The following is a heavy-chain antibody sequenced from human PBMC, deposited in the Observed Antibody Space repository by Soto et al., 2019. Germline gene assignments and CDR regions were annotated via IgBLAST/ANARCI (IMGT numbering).Heavy chain of an antibody. J-gene: IGHJ4*02. V-gene: IGHV1-18*01. CDR2: ISAYNGNI. Sequence: QVQLVQSGAEVKKPGASVKVSCKASGYTFTSYGISWVRQAPGQGLEWMGWISAYNGNIKYAQKLQGRVTMTTDTATSTAYMELRSRRLDAKAVDYYERDLAVGPVDYWGQGTLVTVSS. CDR3: ERDLAVGPVDY. CDR1: GYTFTSYG.